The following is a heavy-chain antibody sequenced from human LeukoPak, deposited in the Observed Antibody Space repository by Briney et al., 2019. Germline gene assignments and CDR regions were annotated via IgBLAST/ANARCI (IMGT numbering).Heavy chain of an antibody. Sequence: GGSLRLSCAASGFTFSSYDMNWVRQAPGKGLEWVSYINSSGSTKYYADSKKGRITISRDNAKNSLYLQMNSLRAEETAVYYCARGRKDIQCMVRGQNYYYYYMDVWGKGTTVTISS. D-gene: IGHD3-10*01. CDR3: ARGRKDIQCMVRGQNYYYYYMDV. J-gene: IGHJ6*03. CDR1: GFTFSSYD. V-gene: IGHV3-48*03. CDR2: INSSGSTK.